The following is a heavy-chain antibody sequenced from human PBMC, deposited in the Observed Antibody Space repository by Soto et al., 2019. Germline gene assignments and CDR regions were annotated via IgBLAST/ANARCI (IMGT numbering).Heavy chain of an antibody. V-gene: IGHV4-31*03. CDR1: GGSISDGYY. CDR2: ISASGST. Sequence: LSLTCTVSGGSISDGYYWTWIRQHPGKGLEWIGSISASGSTSYNPSLRSRLTVSVDKSKNQFSLNLRSVTAADTAVYYCARRDRSGFSYWLDTWGQGTLVTVS. D-gene: IGHD3-22*01. J-gene: IGHJ5*02. CDR3: ARRDRSGFSYWLDT.